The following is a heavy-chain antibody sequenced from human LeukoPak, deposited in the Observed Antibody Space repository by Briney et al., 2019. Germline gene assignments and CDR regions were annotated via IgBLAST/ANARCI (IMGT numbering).Heavy chain of an antibody. CDR2: IYTSGST. CDR1: GDSFSTSY. Sequence: SETLSLTCAVSGDSFSTSYWTWIRQPAGKGLEWIGRIYTSGSTNYNPSLKSRVTMSIDTFKKQFSLKLSSVTAADTAVYYCARDLGYDSSGYHYWGQGTLVTVSS. V-gene: IGHV4-4*07. CDR3: ARDLGYDSSGYHY. J-gene: IGHJ4*02. D-gene: IGHD3-22*01.